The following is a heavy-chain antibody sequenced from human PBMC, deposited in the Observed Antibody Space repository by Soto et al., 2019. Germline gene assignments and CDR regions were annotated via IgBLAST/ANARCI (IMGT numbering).Heavy chain of an antibody. D-gene: IGHD2-2*01. J-gene: IGHJ5*02. Sequence: SETLSLTCTVSGDSISSNSHYWGWIRQPPGKGLESIANIYYDGNTYYNPSLKSRVTISVDTSKNQFSLNLSSVTAADTAVYYCARQRYCSSTSCYARFEPWGQGTLVTVSS. CDR2: IYYDGNT. V-gene: IGHV4-39*01. CDR1: GDSISSNSHY. CDR3: ARQRYCSSTSCYARFEP.